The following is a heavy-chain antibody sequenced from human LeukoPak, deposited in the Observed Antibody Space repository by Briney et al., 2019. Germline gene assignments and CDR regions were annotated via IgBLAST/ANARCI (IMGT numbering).Heavy chain of an antibody. D-gene: IGHD4-23*01. CDR3: ARVFRGVVTPTYAFDI. V-gene: IGHV4-61*02. CDR2: IYTSGST. Sequence: SETLSLTCTVSGYSISSGYYWSWIRQPAGKGLEWIGRIYTSGSTNYNPSLKSRVTISVDTSKNQFSLKLSSVTAADTAVYYCARVFRGVVTPTYAFDIWGQGTMVTVSS. J-gene: IGHJ3*02. CDR1: GYSISSGYY.